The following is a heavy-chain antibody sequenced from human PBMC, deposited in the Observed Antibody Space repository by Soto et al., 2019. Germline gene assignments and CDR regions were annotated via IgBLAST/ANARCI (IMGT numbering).Heavy chain of an antibody. D-gene: IGHD3-10*01. CDR2: VIPILGMA. CDR3: ATNYGSGSTHFDY. CDR1: EGTFNSYT. Sequence: QVQLLQSGAEVKKPGSSVKVSCTASEGTFNSYTISWVRQAPGQGLEWMGRVIPILGMADFAQKFQGRVMITADKSTSTAYMVLSSLRSDDTAVYYCATNYGSGSTHFDYWGQGTLVTVSS. V-gene: IGHV1-69*02. J-gene: IGHJ4*02.